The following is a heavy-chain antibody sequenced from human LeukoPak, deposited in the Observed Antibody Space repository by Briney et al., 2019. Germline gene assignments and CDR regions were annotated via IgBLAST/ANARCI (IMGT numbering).Heavy chain of an antibody. J-gene: IGHJ2*01. CDR2: TYYRSKWYN. D-gene: IGHD3-16*02. CDR1: GDSVSSNSAT. CDR3: ARARRHTEYWYFDL. Sequence: SQTLSLTCAISGDSVSSNSATWNWIRQSPSRDLEWLGRTYYRSKWYNDYAVSVKSRITINPDTSKNQFSLQLNSVTPEDTAAYYCARARRHTEYWYFDLWGRGTLVTVSS. V-gene: IGHV6-1*01.